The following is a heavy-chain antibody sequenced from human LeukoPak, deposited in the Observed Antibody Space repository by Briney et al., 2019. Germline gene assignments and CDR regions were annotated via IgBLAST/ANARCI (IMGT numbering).Heavy chain of an antibody. D-gene: IGHD6-19*01. CDR3: AKGPLIEVAGTTWDY. CDR1: GFTVSSNY. V-gene: IGHV3-66*01. CDR2: IYSGGST. J-gene: IGHJ4*02. Sequence: GGSLRLSCAASGFTVSSNYMNWVRQAPGKGLEWVSVIYSGGSTYYADSVKGRFTFSRDNSKNTLYLQMNSLRAEDTAVYNCAKGPLIEVAGTTWDYWGQGTLVTVSS.